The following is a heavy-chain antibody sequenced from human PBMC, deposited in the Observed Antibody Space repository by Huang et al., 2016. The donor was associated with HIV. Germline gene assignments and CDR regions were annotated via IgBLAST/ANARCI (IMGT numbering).Heavy chain of an antibody. Sequence: QVQLVESGGGLVQPGRSLRLSCAASGFTFPNYAINWVRRAPGKGLLWVAVISYDGRNKFYADSVKGRFTISRDNSKSTLYLLMNSLRVDDTALYYCARSAVPGDGDWFDPWGQGTLVTVSS. D-gene: IGHD6-19*01. J-gene: IGHJ5*02. CDR2: ISYDGRNK. CDR3: ARSAVPGDGDWFDP. CDR1: GFTFPNYA. V-gene: IGHV3-30*04.